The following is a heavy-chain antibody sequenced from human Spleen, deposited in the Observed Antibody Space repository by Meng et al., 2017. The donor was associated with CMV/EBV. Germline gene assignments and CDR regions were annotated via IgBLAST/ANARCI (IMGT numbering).Heavy chain of an antibody. D-gene: IGHD3-22*01. J-gene: IGHJ4*02. CDR2: IRYDATNK. V-gene: IGHV3-30*02. Sequence: GESLKISCAASGFTFSDYGMHWVRQTPDMGLEWVAFIRYDATNKYSADSVKGRFTISRDNPRNTLYLQMNSLRTEDTAVYYCARGLGEGYFYDSSPPDFWGQGTLVTVSS. CDR3: ARGLGEGYFYDSSPPDF. CDR1: GFTFSDYG.